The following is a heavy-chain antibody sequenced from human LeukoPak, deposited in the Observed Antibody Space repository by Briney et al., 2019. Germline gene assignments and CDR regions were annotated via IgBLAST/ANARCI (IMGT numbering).Heavy chain of an antibody. Sequence: PSETLSLTCTVSGGSISSGGYYWSWIRQPPGKGLEWIGYIYHSGSTYYNPSLKSRVTISVDRSKNQFSLKLSSVTAADTAVYYCASHDYGGNELFDYWGRGTLVTVSS. CDR2: IYHSGST. CDR1: GGSISSGGYY. CDR3: ASHDYGGNELFDY. V-gene: IGHV4-30-2*01. J-gene: IGHJ4*02. D-gene: IGHD4-23*01.